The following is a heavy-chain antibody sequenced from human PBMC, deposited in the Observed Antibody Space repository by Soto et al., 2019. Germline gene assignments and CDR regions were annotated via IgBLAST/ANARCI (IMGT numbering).Heavy chain of an antibody. V-gene: IGHV1-69*11. CDR1: GGTFSSYA. D-gene: IGHD4-4*01. J-gene: IGHJ6*04. CDR2: IIPLIGTA. Sequence: SVNVSCKASGGTFSSYAITWVRQAPGQGLEWMGRIIPLIGTANYAQKFQGRVTITADESTRTAYMELTSLRSEDTAVYYCARVVMTTVPASYYYCIEVWGKGTTVNVSS. CDR3: ARVVMTTVPASYYYCIEV.